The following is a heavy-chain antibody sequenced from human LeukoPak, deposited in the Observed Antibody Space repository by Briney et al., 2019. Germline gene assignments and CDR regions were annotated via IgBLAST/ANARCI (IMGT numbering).Heavy chain of an antibody. V-gene: IGHV4-4*02. CDR2: IYHSGST. D-gene: IGHD5/OR15-5a*01. J-gene: IGHJ1*01. Sequence: SETLSLACAVSGGYISNWWSWVRQPPGKGLEWVGEIYHSGSTNSNPSLKDRVIISVDKSNNQFSLKLRSVTAADTAVYYCARHMEVSGMRGFPDWGQGTLVTVSS. CDR1: GGYISNW. CDR3: ARHMEVSGMRGFPD.